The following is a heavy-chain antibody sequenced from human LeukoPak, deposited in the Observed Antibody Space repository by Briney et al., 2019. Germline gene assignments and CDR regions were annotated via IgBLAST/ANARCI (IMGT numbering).Heavy chain of an antibody. D-gene: IGHD3-10*01. J-gene: IGHJ4*02. Sequence: GGSLRLSCAASGFSVSTNYISWVRQAPGKGLEWVSVIYSDGSTKYADSVKARFTIARDNSKNTVYLQMNSLRAEDTAVYYCARGTGFGELSDYWGQGTLVTVSS. V-gene: IGHV3-53*01. CDR2: IYSDGST. CDR3: ARGTGFGELSDY. CDR1: GFSVSTNY.